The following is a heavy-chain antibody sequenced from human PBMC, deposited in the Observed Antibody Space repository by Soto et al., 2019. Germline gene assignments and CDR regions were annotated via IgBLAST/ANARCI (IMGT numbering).Heavy chain of an antibody. CDR1: GGSISSSSYY. V-gene: IGHV4-39*01. CDR3: ARSWGEIQLPYYFDY. D-gene: IGHD5-18*01. Sequence: PSETLSLTCTVSGGSISSSSYYWGWIRQPPGKGLEWIGSIYYSGSTYYNPSLKSRVTISVDTSKNQFSLKLSSVTAADTAVYYCARSWGEIQLPYYFDYWGQGTLVTVSS. J-gene: IGHJ4*02. CDR2: IYYSGST.